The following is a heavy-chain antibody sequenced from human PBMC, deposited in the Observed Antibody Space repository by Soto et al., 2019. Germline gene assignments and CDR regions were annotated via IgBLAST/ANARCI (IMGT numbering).Heavy chain of an antibody. CDR3: AVSTAARRRAYYYYYYLDV. J-gene: IGHJ6*03. CDR1: GFTFSSDW. CDR2: IKQDGSEK. V-gene: IGHV3-7*01. D-gene: IGHD6-6*01. Sequence: GGSLRLSCAASGFTFSSDWMSWVRQAPGKGLEWVANIKQDGSEKYYVDSVKGRFTISRDNAKNSLYLQMNSLRAEDTAVYYCAVSTAARRRAYYYYYYLDVWGKGTTVTVSS.